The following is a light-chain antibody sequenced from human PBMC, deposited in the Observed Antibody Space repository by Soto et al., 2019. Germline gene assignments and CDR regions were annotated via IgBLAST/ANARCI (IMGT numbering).Light chain of an antibody. CDR2: DAS. V-gene: IGKV3-11*01. Sequence: EIVLTQSPATLSLSPGERATLSCRASQGVSSYLAWYQQKPGQAPRRLIYDASNRATGIPARFSGSESGTDFTLTISSLEPEDFAVYYCQQRSNWPPRYTFGQGTKLEIK. J-gene: IGKJ2*01. CDR1: QGVSSY. CDR3: QQRSNWPPRYT.